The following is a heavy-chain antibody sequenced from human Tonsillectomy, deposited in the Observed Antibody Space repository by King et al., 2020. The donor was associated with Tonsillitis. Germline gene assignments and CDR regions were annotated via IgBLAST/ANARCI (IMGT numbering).Heavy chain of an antibody. D-gene: IGHD3-10*01. CDR2: IYWDDDK. J-gene: IGHJ3*02. V-gene: IGHV2-5*02. CDR3: AHFASGFFWFGDFRDAFDI. CDR1: GFSLATSGVG. Sequence: QITLKESGPTQVKPTETLTLTCSFSGFSLATSGVGVGWIRQPQGKALEFLALIYWDDDKRYSPSLKSRLTITKDTSNNQVVLTLTNLDPVDTATYYCAHFASGFFWFGDFRDAFDIWGQGTMVTVSS.